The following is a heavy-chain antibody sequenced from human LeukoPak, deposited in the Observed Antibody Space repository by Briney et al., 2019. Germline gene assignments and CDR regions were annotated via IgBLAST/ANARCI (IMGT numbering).Heavy chain of an antibody. CDR2: IKQDGSEK. J-gene: IGHJ4*02. D-gene: IGHD4-17*01. V-gene: IGHV3-7*03. CDR3: AREPYGDYFDY. Sequence: PGGSPRLSCAASGFTFSSYWMSWVRQAPGKGLEWVANIKQDGSEKYYVDSVEGRFTISRDNAKNSLYLQMNSLRAEDTAVYYCAREPYGDYFDYWGQGTLVTVSS. CDR1: GFTFSSYW.